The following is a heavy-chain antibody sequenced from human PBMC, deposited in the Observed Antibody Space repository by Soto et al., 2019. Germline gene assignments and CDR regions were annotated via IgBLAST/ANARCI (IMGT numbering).Heavy chain of an antibody. CDR3: ASGYSSSWNPGIFFAY. CDR1: GGSISSYY. Sequence: SETLSLTCTVSGGSISSYYWSWIRQPPGKGLEWIGYIYYSGSTNYNPSLKSRVTISVDTSKNQFSLKLSSVTAADTAVYYCASGYSSSWNPGIFFAYWGQGTLVTVSS. D-gene: IGHD6-13*01. J-gene: IGHJ4*02. CDR2: IYYSGST. V-gene: IGHV4-59*08.